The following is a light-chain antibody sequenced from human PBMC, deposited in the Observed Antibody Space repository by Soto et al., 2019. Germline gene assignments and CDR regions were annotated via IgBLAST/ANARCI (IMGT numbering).Light chain of an antibody. J-gene: IGLJ1*01. CDR1: SSNVGSYKL. V-gene: IGLV2-23*02. CDR3: CSSGGSPTYV. Sequence: QSVLTQPASVSGSPGQSITISCTGTSSNVGSYKLVSWYQQHPGKAPKLMIFEVNKRPSGVSNRFYGSKSGNTASLTISGLKVEDEDDYYCCSSGGSPTYVFGTGTKSPS. CDR2: EVN.